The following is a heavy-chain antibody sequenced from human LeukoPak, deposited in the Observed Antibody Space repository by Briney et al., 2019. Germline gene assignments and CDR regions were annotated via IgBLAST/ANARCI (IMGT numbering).Heavy chain of an antibody. CDR3: ARHQPLISVAATGYFGL. CDR2: IYYSGYT. V-gene: IGHV4-59*08. Sequence: PSETLSLTCTVSGGSINNHYWSWIRQSPGRRLEWIGYIYYSGYTSYNPSLKSRVTISTDTSRNQFSLKLNSVTAADTAVYYCARHQPLISVAATGYFGLWGRGTLVTVSS. CDR1: GGSINNHY. J-gene: IGHJ2*01. D-gene: IGHD6-19*01.